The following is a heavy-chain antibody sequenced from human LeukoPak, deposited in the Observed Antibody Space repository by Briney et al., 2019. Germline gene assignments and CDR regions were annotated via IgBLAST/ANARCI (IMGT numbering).Heavy chain of an antibody. V-gene: IGHV3-48*01. J-gene: IGHJ4*02. Sequence: GGSLRLSCAASAFSFSDYNMNWVRQAPGKGLEWVSYIRSSSRTIYYADSVKGRFTISRDNAKNSLFLQMNSLRAEDTAVYYCARDGSGRVPEMSAPDYWGQGTLVTVSS. CDR3: ARDGSGRVPEMSAPDY. CDR2: IRSSSRTI. D-gene: IGHD3-10*01. CDR1: AFSFSDYN.